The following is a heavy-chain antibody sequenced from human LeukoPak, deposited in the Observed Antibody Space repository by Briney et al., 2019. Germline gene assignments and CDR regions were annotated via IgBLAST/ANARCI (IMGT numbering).Heavy chain of an antibody. D-gene: IGHD2-2*01. CDR1: GGSISSGGYY. CDR2: IYYSGST. J-gene: IGHJ3*02. Sequence: PSETLSLTCTVSGGSISSGGYYWSWIRQHPGKGLEWIGYIYYSGSTYYNPSLKSRVTISVDTSKNQFSLKLSSVTAADTAVYYCARGSAPGCSSTSCSDAFDIWGQGTMVTVSS. CDR3: ARGSAPGCSSTSCSDAFDI. V-gene: IGHV4-31*03.